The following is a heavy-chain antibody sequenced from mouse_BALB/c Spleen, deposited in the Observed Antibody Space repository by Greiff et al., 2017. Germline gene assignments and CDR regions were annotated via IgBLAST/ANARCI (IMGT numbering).Heavy chain of an antibody. V-gene: IGHV1S22*01. CDR2: IYPGSGST. Sequence: LQQPGSELVRPGASVKLSCKASGYTFTSYWMHWVKQRPGQGLEWIGNIYPGSGSTNYDEKFKSKATLTVDTSSSTAYMQLSSLTSDDSAVYYCTRSDGYYYYFDYWGQGTTLTVSS. J-gene: IGHJ2*01. D-gene: IGHD2-3*01. CDR1: GYTFTSYW. CDR3: TRSDGYYYYFDY.